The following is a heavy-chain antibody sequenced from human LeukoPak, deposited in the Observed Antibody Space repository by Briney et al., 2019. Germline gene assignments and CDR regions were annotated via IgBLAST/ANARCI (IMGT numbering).Heavy chain of an antibody. D-gene: IGHD1-26*01. J-gene: IGHJ6*02. CDR1: GFTFSSHG. Sequence: PGGSLRLSCAASGFTFSSHGMHWVRQAPGKGLEWVAVIWYDGSNKYYADSVKGRFTISRDNSKNTLYLQMNSLRAEDTAVYYCARDHTPCRGWELLMTYYYYYGMDVWGQGTTVTVSS. CDR3: ARDHTPCRGWELLMTYYYYYGMDV. CDR2: IWYDGSNK. V-gene: IGHV3-33*01.